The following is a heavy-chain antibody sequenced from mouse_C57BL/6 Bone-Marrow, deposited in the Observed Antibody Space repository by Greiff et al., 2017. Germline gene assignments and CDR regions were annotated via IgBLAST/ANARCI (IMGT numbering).Heavy chain of an antibody. D-gene: IGHD1-1*01. V-gene: IGHV1-26*01. Sequence: VQLKQSGPELVKPGASVKLSCKASGYTFTDYYMNWVKQSPGKSLEWIGDINPNNGGTSYNQKFKGKATLTVDKSSSTAYMELRSLTSEDSAVYYCERVTTVPRYYAMDYWGQGTSVTVSS. J-gene: IGHJ4*01. CDR2: INPNNGGT. CDR1: GYTFTDYY. CDR3: ERVTTVPRYYAMDY.